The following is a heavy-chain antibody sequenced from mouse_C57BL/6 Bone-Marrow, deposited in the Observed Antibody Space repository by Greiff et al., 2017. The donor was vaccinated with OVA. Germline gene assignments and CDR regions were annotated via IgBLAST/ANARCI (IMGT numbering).Heavy chain of an antibody. CDR2: FYPGSGSI. CDR1: GFTFTEYP. J-gene: IGHJ4*01. CDR3: ARHEDDSNNTYAMDY. Sequence: QVQLQQSGAELVKPGASVKLSCKASGFTFTEYPIHWVKPRSGQGLEWIGWFYPGSGSIKYNENFQGQATLTADKSSSTVYMELSRLTAEDSAVYFSARHEDDSNNTYAMDYWGQGTSVTVSS. D-gene: IGHD2-5*01. V-gene: IGHV1-62-2*01.